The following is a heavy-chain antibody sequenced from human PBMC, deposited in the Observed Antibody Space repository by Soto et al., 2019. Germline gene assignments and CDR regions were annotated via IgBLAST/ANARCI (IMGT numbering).Heavy chain of an antibody. CDR1: GFTFSSYA. D-gene: IGHD6-19*01. CDR3: ARRKLEQWLVRSGYFDY. CDR2: ISGSGGST. Sequence: GGSLRLSCAASGFTFSSYAMSWVRQAPGKGLEWASAISGSGGSTYYADSVKGRFTISRDNSKKTLYLQMNSLRAEDTAVYYCARRKLEQWLVRSGYFDYWGQGTLVTVSS. V-gene: IGHV3-23*01. J-gene: IGHJ4*02.